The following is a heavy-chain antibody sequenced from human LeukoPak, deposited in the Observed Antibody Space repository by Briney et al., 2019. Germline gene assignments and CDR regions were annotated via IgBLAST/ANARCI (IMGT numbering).Heavy chain of an antibody. V-gene: IGHV4-38-2*02. CDR2: IYHSGST. J-gene: IGHJ5*02. D-gene: IGHD6-19*01. CDR1: GYSISSGYY. Sequence: SETLSLTCAVSGYSISSGYYWGWIRQPPGKGLEWIGSIYHSGSTYYNPSLKSRVTISADTSKNQFSLKLSSVTAADTAVYYCARDSAGYSSGWYGGNWFDPWGQGTLVTVSS. CDR3: ARDSAGYSSGWYGGNWFDP.